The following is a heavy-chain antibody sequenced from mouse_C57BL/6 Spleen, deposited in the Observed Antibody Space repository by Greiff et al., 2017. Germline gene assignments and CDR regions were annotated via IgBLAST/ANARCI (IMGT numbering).Heavy chain of an antibody. CDR2: IDPETGGT. D-gene: IGHD3-1*01. CDR1: GYTFTDYE. Sequence: VQLQESGAELVRPGASVTLSCKASGYTFTDYEMHWVKQTPVHGLEWIGAIDPETGGTAYNQKFKGKAILTADKSSSTAYMELRSLTSEDSAVYYCTRSGDCDWYFDVWGTGTTVTVSS. V-gene: IGHV1-15*01. CDR3: TRSGDCDWYFDV. J-gene: IGHJ1*03.